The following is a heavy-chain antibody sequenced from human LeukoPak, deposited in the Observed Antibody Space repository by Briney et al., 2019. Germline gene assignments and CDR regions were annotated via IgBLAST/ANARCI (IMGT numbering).Heavy chain of an antibody. V-gene: IGHV1-2*02. CDR3: ARDLAFDY. J-gene: IGHJ4*02. CDR2: INPYSDDT. CDR1: GYTFTGYY. Sequence: ASVKVSCKASGYTFTGYYIHWVRQAPGQGLEWMGWINPYSDDTNYAQKFQGRVTMTRDTSISTAYMELSSLNSYDTAVYYCARDLAFDYWGQGTLVTVSS.